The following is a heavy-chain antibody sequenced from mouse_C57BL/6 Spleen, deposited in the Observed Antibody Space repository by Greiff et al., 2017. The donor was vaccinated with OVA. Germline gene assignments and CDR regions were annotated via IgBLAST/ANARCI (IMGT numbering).Heavy chain of an antibody. CDR3: ARGYSWYFDV. Sequence: QVQLQQPGAELVKPGASVKLSCKASGYTFTSYWMQWVKQRPGQGLAWIGEIDPSDSYTNYNQKFKGKATLTVDTSSSTAYMQLSSLTSEDSAVYYCARGYSWYFDVWGTGTTVTVSS. D-gene: IGHD3-1*01. CDR2: IDPSDSYT. CDR1: GYTFTSYW. J-gene: IGHJ1*03. V-gene: IGHV1-50*01.